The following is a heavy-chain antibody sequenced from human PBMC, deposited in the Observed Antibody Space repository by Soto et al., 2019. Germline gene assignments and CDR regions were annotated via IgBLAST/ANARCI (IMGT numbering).Heavy chain of an antibody. J-gene: IGHJ4*02. CDR3: ARGGGDCSGGSCYFWRYYFDY. CDR2: SGGST. V-gene: IGHV3-66*01. Sequence: EVQLVESGGGLVQPGGSLRLSCAASGFTVSSNYSGGSTYYADSVKGRFTISRDNSKNTLYLQMNSLRAEDTAVYYCARGGGDCSGGSCYFWRYYFDYWGQGTLVTVSS. D-gene: IGHD2-15*01. CDR1: GFTVSSN.